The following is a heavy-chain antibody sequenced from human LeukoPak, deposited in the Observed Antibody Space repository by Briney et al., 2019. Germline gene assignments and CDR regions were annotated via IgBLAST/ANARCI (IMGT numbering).Heavy chain of an antibody. CDR1: GGSISSGGYS. J-gene: IGHJ5*02. CDR3: ARAFNYYGSGYNWFDP. Sequence: TLSLTCAVSGGSISSGGYSWSWIRQPPGQGLEWIGCIYYSGSTYYNPSLKSRVTISVDTSKNQFSLKLSSVTAADTAVYYCARAFNYYGSGYNWFDPWGQGTLVTVSS. D-gene: IGHD3-10*01. V-gene: IGHV4-30-4*07. CDR2: IYYSGST.